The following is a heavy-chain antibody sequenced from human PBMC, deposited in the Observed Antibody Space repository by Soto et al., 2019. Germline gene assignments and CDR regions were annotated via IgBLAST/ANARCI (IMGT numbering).Heavy chain of an antibody. D-gene: IGHD3-22*01. V-gene: IGHV3-23*01. CDR2: IGGSGGST. CDR1: GFTFSTYA. Sequence: EVQLLESGGGSVQPGGSLRLSCAASGFTFSTYAMSWVRQAPGKGLEWVSAIGGSGGSTHSADSVKGRFTISRDNSKNTLSLQMNSLRAEDTAVYYCAKERDSSCYYSFAFDIWGQGTMVTVSS. CDR3: AKERDSSCYYSFAFDI. J-gene: IGHJ3*02.